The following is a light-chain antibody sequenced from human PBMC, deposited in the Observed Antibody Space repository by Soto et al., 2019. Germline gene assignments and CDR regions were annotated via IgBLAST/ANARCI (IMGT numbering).Light chain of an antibody. CDR2: KAS. CDR3: QQYSTYTPRT. CDR1: QTISSW. Sequence: DMQMTQSPSTLSGSVGDRVTITCRASQTISSWLAWYQQKPGKAPKILIYKASSLESGVPSRFSGSGSGTEFTLTISSLQPDDFATYYCQQYSTYTPRTFGQGTKVDIK. V-gene: IGKV1-5*03. J-gene: IGKJ1*01.